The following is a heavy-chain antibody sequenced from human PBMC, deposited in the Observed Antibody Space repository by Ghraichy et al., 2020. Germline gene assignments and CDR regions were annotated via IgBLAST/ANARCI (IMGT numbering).Heavy chain of an antibody. Sequence: SETLSLTCAVYGGSFSGYYWSWIRQPPGKGLEWIGEINHSGSTNYNPSLKSRVTISVDTSKNQFSLKLSSVTAADTAVYYCARGGRKGVYYGMDVWGQGTTVTVSS. J-gene: IGHJ6*02. V-gene: IGHV4-34*01. CDR1: GGSFSGYY. CDR2: INHSGST. CDR3: ARGGRKGVYYGMDV.